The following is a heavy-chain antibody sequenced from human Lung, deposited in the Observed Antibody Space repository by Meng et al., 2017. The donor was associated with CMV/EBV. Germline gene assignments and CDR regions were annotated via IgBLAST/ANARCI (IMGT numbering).Heavy chain of an antibody. J-gene: IGHJ3*01. CDR2: FSSDITNP. CDR1: GFNLNTHS. D-gene: IGHD2-2*01. Sequence: GESLKISCVASGFNLNTHSGHWVRQAPGKGLEWLAVFSSDITNPYYADSVRGRFAVSRDDFRKSLYLQMNDLTPEDTAVYYCATSRLQLDAFDLWGQGTVVTVSS. CDR3: ATSRLQLDAFDL. V-gene: IGHV3-30*09.